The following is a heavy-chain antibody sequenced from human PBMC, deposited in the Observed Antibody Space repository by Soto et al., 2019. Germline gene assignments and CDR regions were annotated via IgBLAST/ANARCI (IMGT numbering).Heavy chain of an antibody. Sequence: SETLSLTCSVSGASISGFYWSWIRKSAGKGLEWIGRIYATGTTDYNPSLKSRVMMSVDTSKKQFSLKLRSVTAADTAVYYCVRDGTKTLRDWFDPWGQGISVTVSS. CDR1: GASISGFY. CDR2: IYATGTT. V-gene: IGHV4-4*07. D-gene: IGHD1-1*01. CDR3: VRDGTKTLRDWFDP. J-gene: IGHJ5*02.